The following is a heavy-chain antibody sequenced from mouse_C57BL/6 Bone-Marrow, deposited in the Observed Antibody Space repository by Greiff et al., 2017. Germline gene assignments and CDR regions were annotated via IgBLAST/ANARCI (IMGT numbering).Heavy chain of an antibody. J-gene: IGHJ2*01. CDR3: AYGSFGY. D-gene: IGHD1-1*01. CDR2: IHPNSGST. V-gene: IGHV1-64*01. Sequence: QVQLQQPGAELVKPGASVKLSCTASGYTFTSYWMHWVKQRPGQGLEWIGMIHPNSGSTTYTEKFKSKATLTVAKSSSTAYMQLSSLTAEDSAVYYCAYGSFGYWGQGTTLTVSS. CDR1: GYTFTSYW.